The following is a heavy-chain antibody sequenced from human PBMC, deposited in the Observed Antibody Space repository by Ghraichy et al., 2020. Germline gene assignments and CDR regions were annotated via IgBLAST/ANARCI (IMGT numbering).Heavy chain of an antibody. J-gene: IGHJ4*02. V-gene: IGHV4-59*01. D-gene: IGHD6-6*01. CDR3: ARGVAARLIDQAFDY. Sequence: SETLSLTCIVSGGSISRYYWNWIRQPPGKGLEWIGNMYYTGSTNYNPSLKSRVTISIDTSKNQFSLKLRSVTAADTAVYYCARGVAARLIDQAFDYWGQGTLVTVSS. CDR2: MYYTGST. CDR1: GGSISRYY.